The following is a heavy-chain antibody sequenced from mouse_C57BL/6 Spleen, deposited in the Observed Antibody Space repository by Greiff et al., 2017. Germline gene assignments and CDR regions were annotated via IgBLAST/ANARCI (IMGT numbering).Heavy chain of an antibody. Sequence: QVQLQQSGAELVRPGASVTLSCKASGYTFTDYEMHWVKQTPVHGLEWIGAIDPETGGTAYNQKFKGKAILTADKSSSTAYMELRSLTSEDSAVYYCTRAGGSSPSYAMDYWGQGTSVTVSS. D-gene: IGHD1-1*01. CDR2: IDPETGGT. J-gene: IGHJ4*01. V-gene: IGHV1-15*01. CDR3: TRAGGSSPSYAMDY. CDR1: GYTFTDYE.